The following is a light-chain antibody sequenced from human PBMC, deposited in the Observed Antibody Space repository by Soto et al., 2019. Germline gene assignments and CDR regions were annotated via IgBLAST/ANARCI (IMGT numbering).Light chain of an antibody. CDR2: GAS. CDR3: QQYGFSFSA. J-gene: IGKJ1*01. Sequence: EILLTQSPGTLYLSPGEIATLSCRASQSVSSTYLSWYQLKPGQAPRLLIYGASTRATGIPDRFSRSGSGTDFTLTISRMEPEDFAVYFRQQYGFSFSAFGNGTKV. V-gene: IGKV3-20*01. CDR1: QSVSSTY.